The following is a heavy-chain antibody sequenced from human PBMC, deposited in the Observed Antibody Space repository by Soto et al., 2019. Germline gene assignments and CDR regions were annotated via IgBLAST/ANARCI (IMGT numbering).Heavy chain of an antibody. CDR2: VYWDDDK. D-gene: IGHD2-2*01. V-gene: IGHV2-5*02. Sequence: ITLNESGPTLVKPTQTLTLTCTFSGFSLSTRDVGVGWIRQPPGEALEWLGVVYWDDDKTYSPSLKSRLTITKDTSKTQVVLRMTKMDPVDTATYYCAHCRGGVASFWGQGTLVTVSS. CDR1: GFSLSTRDVG. CDR3: AHCRGGVASF. J-gene: IGHJ4*02.